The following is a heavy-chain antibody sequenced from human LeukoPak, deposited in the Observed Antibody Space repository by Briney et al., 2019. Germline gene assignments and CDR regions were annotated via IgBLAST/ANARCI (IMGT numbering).Heavy chain of an antibody. CDR1: GFTFSNYA. Sequence: PGGSLRLSCAASGFTFSNYAMRWARQAPGKGLEWVSGISGSGGSTYYADSVKGRFTISRDNSKNTLYLQMNSLRAEDTAVYYCARRSGIAVAGAFDYWGQGTLVTVSS. D-gene: IGHD6-19*01. J-gene: IGHJ4*02. CDR2: ISGSGGST. V-gene: IGHV3-23*01. CDR3: ARRSGIAVAGAFDY.